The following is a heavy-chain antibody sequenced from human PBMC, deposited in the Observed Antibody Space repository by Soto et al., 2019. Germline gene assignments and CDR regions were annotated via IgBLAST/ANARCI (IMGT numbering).Heavy chain of an antibody. CDR2: ISYDGSNK. Sequence: GGSLRLSCAASGFTFSSYGMHWVRQAPGKGLERVAVISYDGSNKYYADSVKGRFTISRDNSKNTLYLQMNSLRAEDTAVYYCAKSDMSGDLGYYYYMDVWGKGTTVTVSS. CDR3: AKSDMSGDLGYYYYMDV. J-gene: IGHJ6*03. D-gene: IGHD4-17*01. CDR1: GFTFSSYG. V-gene: IGHV3-30*18.